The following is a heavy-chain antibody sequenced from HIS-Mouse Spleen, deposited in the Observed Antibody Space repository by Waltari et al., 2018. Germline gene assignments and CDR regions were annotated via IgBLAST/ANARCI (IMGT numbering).Heavy chain of an antibody. CDR2: IYSGGST. V-gene: IGHV3-53*01. CDR3: ARGIRGGDCYDY. J-gene: IGHJ4*02. D-gene: IGHD2-21*01. Sequence: EVQLVESGGGLIQPGGSLRLSCAASGFTVSCNYWGRVRQAPGKGLEWVSVIYSGGSTYYADSVKGRFTISRDNSKNTLYLQMNSLRAEDTAVYYCARGIRGGDCYDYWGQGTLVTVSS. CDR1: GFTVSCNY.